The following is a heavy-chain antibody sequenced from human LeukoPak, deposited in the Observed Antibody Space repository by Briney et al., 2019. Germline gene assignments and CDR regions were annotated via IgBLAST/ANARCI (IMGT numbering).Heavy chain of an antibody. D-gene: IGHD1-26*01. CDR3: TSAGIVGSLGAFDI. CDR1: GFTFGDYA. CDR2: IRSKAYGGTT. V-gene: IGHV3-49*03. J-gene: IGHJ3*02. Sequence: SLRLSCTASGFTFGDYAMSWFRQAPGKGLEWVGFIRSKAYGGTTGYAASVKGRFTISRDDSKSIAYLQMNSLKTEDTAVYYCTSAGIVGSLGAFDIWGQGTMVTVSS.